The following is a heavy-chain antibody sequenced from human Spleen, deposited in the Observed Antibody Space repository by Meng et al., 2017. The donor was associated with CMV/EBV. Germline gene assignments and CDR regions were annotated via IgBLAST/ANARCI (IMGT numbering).Heavy chain of an antibody. V-gene: IGHV1-18*01. D-gene: IGHD6-13*01. CDR3: ARRDGAAAAYYYYAMDV. Sequence: YTFSNYDISWVRQAPGQGLEWMGCISVYNGNTHYAQKFQGRVTMTTDRSTSTAYMELRSLRFDDTAVYFCARRDGAAAAYYYYAMDVWGQGTTVTVSS. CDR1: YTFSNYD. J-gene: IGHJ6*02. CDR2: ISVYNGNT.